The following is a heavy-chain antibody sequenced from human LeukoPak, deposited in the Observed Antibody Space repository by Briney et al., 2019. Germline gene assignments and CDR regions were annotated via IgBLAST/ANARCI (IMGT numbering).Heavy chain of an antibody. CDR2: IYYSGST. V-gene: IGHV4-38-2*02. CDR1: GYSISSGYY. D-gene: IGHD2-15*01. CDR3: ARLETSGYFDY. Sequence: SETLSLTCTVSGYSISSGYYWGWIRQPPGKGLEWIGYIYYSGSTNYNPSLKSPVTISVDTSKSQISLKLSSVTAADTAVYYCARLETSGYFDYWGQGTLVTVSS. J-gene: IGHJ4*02.